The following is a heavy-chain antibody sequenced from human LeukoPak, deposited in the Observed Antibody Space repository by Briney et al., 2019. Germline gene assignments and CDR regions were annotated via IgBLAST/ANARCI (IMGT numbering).Heavy chain of an antibody. CDR2: IYHGGST. V-gene: IGHV4-38-2*02. D-gene: IGHD7-27*01. CDR1: GYSISSGYY. J-gene: IGHJ6*03. Sequence: SETLSLTCTVSGYSISSGYYWGWIRQSPGKGLEWIGSIYHGGSTYYNPSLRSRVIVSVDTSKNQFSLKLSSVTAADTAVYYCARKLTSRLGNYYYYYMDVWGKGTTVTVSS. CDR3: ARKLTSRLGNYYYYYMDV.